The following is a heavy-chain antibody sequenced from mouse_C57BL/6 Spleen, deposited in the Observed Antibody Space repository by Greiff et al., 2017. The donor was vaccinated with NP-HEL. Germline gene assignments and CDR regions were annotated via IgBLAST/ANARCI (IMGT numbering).Heavy chain of an antibody. CDR3: TLSLYYGSSDFDY. CDR2: IDPENGDT. Sequence: EVQLQQSGAELVRPGASVKLSCTASGFNIKDDYMHWVKQRPEQGLEWIGWIDPENGDTEYASKFQGKATITADTSSNTAYLQLSSLTSEDTAVYYCTLSLYYGSSDFDYWGQGTTLTVSS. CDR1: GFNIKDDY. D-gene: IGHD1-1*01. V-gene: IGHV14-4*01. J-gene: IGHJ2*01.